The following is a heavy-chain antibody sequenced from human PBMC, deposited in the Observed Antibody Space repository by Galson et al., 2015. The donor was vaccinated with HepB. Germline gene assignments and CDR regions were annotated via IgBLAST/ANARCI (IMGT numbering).Heavy chain of an antibody. V-gene: IGHV1-18*04. CDR1: GYTFTSYG. J-gene: IGHJ4*02. CDR3: ARVGYCSGGSCLPGGDYFDY. CDR2: ISAYNGNT. Sequence: SVKVSCKASGYTFTSYGISWVRQAPGQGLEWMGWISAYNGNTNYAQKLQGRVTMTTDTSTSTAYMELRSLRSDDTAVYYCARVGYCSGGSCLPGGDYFDYWGQGTLVTVSS. D-gene: IGHD2-15*01.